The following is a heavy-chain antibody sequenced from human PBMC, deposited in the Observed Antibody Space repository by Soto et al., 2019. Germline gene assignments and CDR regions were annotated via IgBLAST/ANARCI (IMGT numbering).Heavy chain of an antibody. D-gene: IGHD3-10*01. CDR1: GGSVSRDNW. CDR3: AENGSYDLVN. J-gene: IGHJ4*02. V-gene: IGHV4-4*02. Sequence: QVQLQESGPGLVKPWGTLSLTCGVSGGSVSRDNWWSWVRQPPGKGLEWIGEIHHSGSTNYSPSLNRRVTMSVDKDRNQFSLKLTSVTAADTAVYYCAENGSYDLVNWGQGTRVTVSS. CDR2: IHHSGST.